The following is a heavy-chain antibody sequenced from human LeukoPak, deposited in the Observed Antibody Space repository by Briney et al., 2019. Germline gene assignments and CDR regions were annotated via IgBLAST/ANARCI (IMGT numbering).Heavy chain of an antibody. CDR1: GFTFGDYA. Sequence: GGSLRLSCTASGFTFGDYAMSWVRQAPGKGLEWVGFIRSKAYGGTTEYAASVKGRFTISRDDSKSIAYLQMNSLKTEDTAVYYCTSTYYYDSSGYRLAPYYYYMDVWGKGTTVTVSS. J-gene: IGHJ6*03. CDR2: IRSKAYGGTT. V-gene: IGHV3-49*04. D-gene: IGHD3-22*01. CDR3: TSTYYYDSSGYRLAPYYYYMDV.